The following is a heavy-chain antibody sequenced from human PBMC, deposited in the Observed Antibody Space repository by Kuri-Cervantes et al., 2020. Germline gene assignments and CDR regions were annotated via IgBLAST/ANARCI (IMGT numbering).Heavy chain of an antibody. J-gene: IGHJ4*02. V-gene: IGHV1-18*01. D-gene: IGHD1-26*01. Sequence: ASVKVSCKASGYTFTSYGISWVRQAPGQGLEWMGWISAYNGHTNYAQKFQGRVTMTTDTSASTAYMELSSLRSEDTALYYCARAVGATSPLDYWGQGTLVTVSS. CDR3: ARAVGATSPLDY. CDR1: GYTFTSYG. CDR2: ISAYNGHT.